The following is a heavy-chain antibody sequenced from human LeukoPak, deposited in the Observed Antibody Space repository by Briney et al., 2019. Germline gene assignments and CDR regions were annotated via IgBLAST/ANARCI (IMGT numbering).Heavy chain of an antibody. Sequence: ASVKVSCKASGYTFTSYDINWVRQATGQGLEWMGWMNPNCGKQGYAQKFQGRVTMTRNTSISTAYMELSSLKSEDPGGYYRARTTPPRYDYVWGSYRYPFWFDPWGQGTLVTVSS. D-gene: IGHD3-16*02. CDR3: ARTTPPRYDYVWGSYRYPFWFDP. J-gene: IGHJ5*02. CDR1: GYTFTSYD. V-gene: IGHV1-8*01. CDR2: MNPNCGKQ.